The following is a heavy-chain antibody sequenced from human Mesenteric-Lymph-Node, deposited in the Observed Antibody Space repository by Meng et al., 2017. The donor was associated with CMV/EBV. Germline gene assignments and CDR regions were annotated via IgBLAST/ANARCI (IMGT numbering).Heavy chain of an antibody. J-gene: IGHJ4*02. CDR2: ISSDGRST. Sequence: GESLKISCAASGFTFSSYWIHWVRQAPGKGLVWVSRISSDGRSTTYADSVKGRFTISRDNAENTLYLQMNSLRAEDTAVYYCAKQKYDYGDYPLLDWGQGTLVTVSS. D-gene: IGHD4-17*01. CDR3: AKQKYDYGDYPLLD. CDR1: GFTFSSYW. V-gene: IGHV3-74*01.